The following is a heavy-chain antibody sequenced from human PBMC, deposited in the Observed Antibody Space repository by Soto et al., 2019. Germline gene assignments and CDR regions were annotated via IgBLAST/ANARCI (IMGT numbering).Heavy chain of an antibody. D-gene: IGHD1-1*01. CDR1: GFTVSNNY. CDR2: IYSGGAT. CDR3: ARDGTYNWV. Sequence: EVQLVESGGGLVQPGGSLRLSCAASGFTVSNNYMRWVRQAPGKGLEWVSLIYSGGATYYADSVKGRFTISRDNSKNTLYLQMNSLRDEDTAVYYCARDGTYNWVRGQGILVTVSS. V-gene: IGHV3-66*01. J-gene: IGHJ4*02.